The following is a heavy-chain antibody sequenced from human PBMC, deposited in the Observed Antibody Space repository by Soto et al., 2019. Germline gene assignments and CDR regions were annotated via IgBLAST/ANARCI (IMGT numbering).Heavy chain of an antibody. CDR3: AKGPVARGAFDI. D-gene: IGHD6-19*01. Sequence: QVQLVESGGGVVQPGRSLRLSCAASGFTFSSYGMHWVRQAPGKGLEWVAVISYDGSNKYYADSVKGRFTIPRDNSKNTLYLQMNSLRAEDTAVYYCAKGPVARGAFDIWGQGTMVTVSS. CDR2: ISYDGSNK. V-gene: IGHV3-30*18. CDR1: GFTFSSYG. J-gene: IGHJ3*02.